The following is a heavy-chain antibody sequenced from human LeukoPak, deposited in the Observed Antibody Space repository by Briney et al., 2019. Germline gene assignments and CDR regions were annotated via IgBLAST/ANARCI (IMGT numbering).Heavy chain of an antibody. CDR3: ARSYCSSSCYAVGAFDI. D-gene: IGHD2-2*01. Sequence: PSETLSLTCTVSGGSISSSSHYWGWIRQPPGKGLEWMGSIYYSGTTYYSPSLKSRVIISVDMSKNQFSLRLSSVTAADTAAYYCARSYCSSSCYAVGAFDIWGQGTVVTVSS. V-gene: IGHV4-39*01. J-gene: IGHJ3*02. CDR2: IYYSGTT. CDR1: GGSISSSSHY.